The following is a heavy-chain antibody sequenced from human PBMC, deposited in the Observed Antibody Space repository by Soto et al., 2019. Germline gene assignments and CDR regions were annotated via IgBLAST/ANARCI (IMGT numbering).Heavy chain of an antibody. J-gene: IGHJ4*02. Sequence: SETLSLTCTVSGGSISSSSYYWGWIRQPPGKGLEWIGSIYYSGSTYYNPSLKSRVTISVDTSKNQFSLKLSSVTAADTAVYYCARHLDPSVVVPAALGGGIYYWGQGTLVTVSS. D-gene: IGHD2-2*01. CDR1: GGSISSSSYY. V-gene: IGHV4-39*01. CDR3: ARHLDPSVVVPAALGGGIYY. CDR2: IYYSGST.